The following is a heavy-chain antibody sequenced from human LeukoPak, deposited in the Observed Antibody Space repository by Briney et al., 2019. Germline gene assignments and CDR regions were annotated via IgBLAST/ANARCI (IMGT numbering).Heavy chain of an antibody. Sequence: GASVKVSRKASGYTFTGYYIHWVRQAPGQGLEWMGWINPNSGGTNYAQKFQGRVTMTRDTSISTAYMELSRLRSDDTAVYYCARGYSGGYYYYMDVWGKGTTVTVSS. CDR2: INPNSGGT. CDR3: ARGYSGGYYYYMDV. CDR1: GYTFTGYY. D-gene: IGHD1-26*01. V-gene: IGHV1-2*02. J-gene: IGHJ6*03.